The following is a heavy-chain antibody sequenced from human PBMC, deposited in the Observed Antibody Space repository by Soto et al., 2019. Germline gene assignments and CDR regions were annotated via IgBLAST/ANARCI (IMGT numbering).Heavy chain of an antibody. V-gene: IGHV3-11*01. CDR1: GLTFSDHY. Sequence: NLGGSLRLSCAASGLTFSDHYMTWIRQAPGKGPEWLSYISGGGDIISYADSVKGRFIISRDNAKRSLYLQMNSLTVEDTAVYYCSRDPRLADYWGQGTLVTVSS. CDR2: ISGGGDII. J-gene: IGHJ4*02. CDR3: SRDPRLADY. D-gene: IGHD6-25*01.